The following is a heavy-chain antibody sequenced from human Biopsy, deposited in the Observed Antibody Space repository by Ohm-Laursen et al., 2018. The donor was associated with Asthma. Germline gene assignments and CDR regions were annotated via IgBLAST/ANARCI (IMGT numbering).Heavy chain of an antibody. V-gene: IGHV3-64D*08. J-gene: IGHJ4*02. CDR2: IATDGSNK. CDR3: VKGHSPSYYYFDD. CDR1: GFTFSSYS. D-gene: IGHD2-21*01. Sequence: SLRLSCAASGFTFSSYSMHWVRQAPGRGPECVSFIATDGSNKFYADSVKGRFTVSRDNSKHTLYLHMTGLRADDTGVYYCVKGHSPSYYYFDDWGQGAQVTVSS.